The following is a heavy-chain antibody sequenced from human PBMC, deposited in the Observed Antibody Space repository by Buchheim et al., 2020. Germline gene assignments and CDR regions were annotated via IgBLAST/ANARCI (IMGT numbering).Heavy chain of an antibody. V-gene: IGHV4-4*02. CDR2: IYHSGST. D-gene: IGHD2-21*01. CDR1: GGSISSNYW. J-gene: IGHJ6*02. CDR3: ARIPYYYYYGLDV. Sequence: QVQLQESGPGLVKPSGTLSLTCDVSGGSISSNYWWSWVRQPPGMGLEWIGEIYHSGSTNYNPSLKRRVTISVDKSKNQLSLKLTSVTAADTAVYYCARIPYYYYYGLDVWGQGTT.